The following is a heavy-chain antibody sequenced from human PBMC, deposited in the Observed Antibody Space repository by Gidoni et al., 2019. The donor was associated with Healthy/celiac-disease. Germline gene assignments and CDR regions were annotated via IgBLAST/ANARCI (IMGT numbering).Heavy chain of an antibody. V-gene: IGHV4-39*07. Sequence: QLQLQESGPGLVKPSETLSLPGAVSGGSISSSSYYWGWIRQPPGTGLEWIGISYYSGSTYYNPSLKSRVTISVDTSKNPFSLKLSAVTAADTAVYYCAREGGVMGATRGLDYWGQGTLVTVSS. D-gene: IGHD1-26*01. J-gene: IGHJ4*02. CDR2: SYYSGST. CDR3: AREGGVMGATRGLDY. CDR1: GGSISSSSYY.